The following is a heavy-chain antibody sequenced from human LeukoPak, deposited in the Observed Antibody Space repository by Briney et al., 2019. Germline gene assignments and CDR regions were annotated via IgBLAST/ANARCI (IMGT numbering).Heavy chain of an antibody. CDR3: ARGKYSNGWYYFDY. D-gene: IGHD6-19*01. V-gene: IGHV3-33*01. J-gene: IGHJ4*02. CDR2: ISYDGSHK. CDR1: GLTFSSYG. Sequence: GGSLRLSCAASGLTFSSYGMHWVRQAPGKGLEWVAVISYDGSHKNYGDSVTGRLIISRDNSKNTLYLQMNSLRAEDTAVYYCARGKYSNGWYYFDYWGQGTLVTVSS.